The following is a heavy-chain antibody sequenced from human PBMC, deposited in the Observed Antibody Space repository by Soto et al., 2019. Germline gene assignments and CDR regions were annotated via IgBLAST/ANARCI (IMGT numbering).Heavy chain of an antibody. D-gene: IGHD6-13*01. CDR2: ISFDGSYK. J-gene: IGHJ4*02. Sequence: GGSLRLSCAASGFTFSSYSMHWVRQAPGKGLEWVALISFDGSYKYYADSVKGRFTISRDNSRNTVYLQMSSLRAEDTAVYYCARRAIEAADTGPGKDYFHYWGKGSLVTVSS. V-gene: IGHV3-30-3*01. CDR1: GFTFSSYS. CDR3: ARRAIEAADTGPGKDYFHY.